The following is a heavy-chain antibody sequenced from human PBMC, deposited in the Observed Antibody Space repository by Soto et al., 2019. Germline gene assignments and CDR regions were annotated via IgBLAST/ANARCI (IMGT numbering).Heavy chain of an antibody. D-gene: IGHD4-17*01. CDR3: ATDPATVTTVYAFDI. J-gene: IGHJ3*02. V-gene: IGHV1-24*01. Sequence: ASVKVSCKVSGYTLTELSMHWVRQAPGKGLEWMGGFDPEDGETIYAQKFQGRVTMTEDTSTDTAYMELSSLRSEDTAVYYCATDPATVTTVYAFDIWGQGTMVTVSS. CDR1: GYTLTELS. CDR2: FDPEDGET.